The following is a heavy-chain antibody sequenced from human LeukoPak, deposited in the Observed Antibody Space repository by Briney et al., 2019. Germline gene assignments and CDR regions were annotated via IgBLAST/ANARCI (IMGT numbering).Heavy chain of an antibody. CDR1: GFTVRSNY. CDR3: ARGGATVSSRSFDY. V-gene: IGHV3-53*01. J-gene: IGHJ4*02. D-gene: IGHD4-17*01. CDR2: IYSGGST. Sequence: GGSLRLSCAASGFTVRSNYMSWVRQAPGKGLDWVSVIYSGGSTYYADSVKGRFTISRDNSKNTLYLQMNSLRAEDTAVYYCARGGATVSSRSFDYWGQGTLVTVSS.